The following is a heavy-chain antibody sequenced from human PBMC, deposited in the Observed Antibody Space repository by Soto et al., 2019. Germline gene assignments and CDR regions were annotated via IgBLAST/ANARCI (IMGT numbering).Heavy chain of an antibody. CDR1: GFTFSSYA. CDR2: ISGSGGST. D-gene: IGHD2-2*02. V-gene: IGHV3-23*01. Sequence: EVQLLESGGGLVQPGGSLRLSCAASGFTFSSYAMSWVRQAPGKGLEWVSAISGSGGSTYYADSVKGRFTISRDNSKNTLYLQMNSLRAEDTAVYYCAKDLWIVVVPAAIGSKFDPWGQGTLVTVSS. J-gene: IGHJ5*02. CDR3: AKDLWIVVVPAAIGSKFDP.